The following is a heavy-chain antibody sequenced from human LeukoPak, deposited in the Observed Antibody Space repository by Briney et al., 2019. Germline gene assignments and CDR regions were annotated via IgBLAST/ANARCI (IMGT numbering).Heavy chain of an antibody. D-gene: IGHD6-19*01. CDR3: AREWEQWLVGAGYYYMDV. Sequence: PGGSLRLSCAAFGFTLRSYWMHWVRQVPGKGLVWVSRINTDGSSTSYADSVKGRFTISRDNAKNTLYLQMNSLRAEDTAVYYCAREWEQWLVGAGYYYMDVWGKGTTVTVSS. CDR2: INTDGSST. CDR1: GFTLRSYW. V-gene: IGHV3-74*01. J-gene: IGHJ6*03.